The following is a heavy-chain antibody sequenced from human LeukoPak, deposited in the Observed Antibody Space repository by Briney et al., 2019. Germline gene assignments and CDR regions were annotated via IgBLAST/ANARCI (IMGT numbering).Heavy chain of an antibody. CDR2: IYQSGST. J-gene: IGHJ3*02. Sequence: SETLSLTCAVSGGSISSGGYSWNWIRQPPGKGLEWIGRIYQSGSTYYNPSLKNRITISVDRSKNQFSLNLRSVTAADTAVYYCAHFYASGHDAFDIWGPGTLVAVSS. D-gene: IGHD3-10*01. CDR1: GGSISSGGYS. CDR3: AHFYASGHDAFDI. V-gene: IGHV4-30-2*01.